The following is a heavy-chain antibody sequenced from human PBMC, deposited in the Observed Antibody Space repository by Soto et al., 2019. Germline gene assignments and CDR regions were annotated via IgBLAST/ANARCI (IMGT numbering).Heavy chain of an antibody. Sequence: GASVKVSCKASGYTFTSYGISWVRQAPGQGLEWMGWISAYNGNTNYAQKLQGRVTMTTDTSTSTAYMELRSLRSDDTAVYYCARDRAFPAPRADAFDVSGQGTMVTVSS. CDR3: ARDRAFPAPRADAFDV. V-gene: IGHV1-18*04. J-gene: IGHJ3*01. CDR2: ISAYNGNT. CDR1: GYTFTSYG.